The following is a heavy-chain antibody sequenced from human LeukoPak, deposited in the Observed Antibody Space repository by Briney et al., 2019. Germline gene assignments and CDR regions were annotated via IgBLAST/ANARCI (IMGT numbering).Heavy chain of an antibody. Sequence: PSETLSLTRTVSGGSISSYYWSWIRQPPGKGLEWIGYIYYSGSTNYNPSLKSRVTISVDTSKNQFSLKLSSVTAADTAVYYCARSDFWSGYKFDPWGKGTLVTVSS. V-gene: IGHV4-59*01. CDR1: GGSISSYY. D-gene: IGHD3-3*01. CDR3: ARSDFWSGYKFDP. CDR2: IYYSGST. J-gene: IGHJ5*02.